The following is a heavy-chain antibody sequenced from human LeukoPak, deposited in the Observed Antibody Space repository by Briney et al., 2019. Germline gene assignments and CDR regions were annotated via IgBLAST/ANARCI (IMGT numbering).Heavy chain of an antibody. CDR2: INHSGST. V-gene: IGHV4-34*01. CDR1: GGSFSNYY. Sequence: PSETLSLTCAVYGGSFSNYYWSWIRQPPGKGLEWIGEINHSGSTKYNASLKSRVTISVDTSKNQFSLKLSSATAADTAVYYCARQTGSGLFILPGGQGTLVTVSS. CDR3: ARQTGSGLFILP. D-gene: IGHD3/OR15-3a*01. J-gene: IGHJ4*02.